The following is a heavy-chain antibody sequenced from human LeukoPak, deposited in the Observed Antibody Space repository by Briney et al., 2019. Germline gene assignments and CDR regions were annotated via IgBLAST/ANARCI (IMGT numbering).Heavy chain of an antibody. D-gene: IGHD3-22*01. V-gene: IGHV4-39*07. CDR2: IHYSGST. CDR3: ARANYYDSSGLRY. Sequence: SETLSLTCTVSGGSISNYYWGWIRQPPGKGLEWIGSIHYSGSTYYNPSLKSRVTISVDTSKNQFSLKLSSVTAADTAVYYCARANYYDSSGLRYWGQGTLVTVSS. CDR1: GGSISNYY. J-gene: IGHJ4*02.